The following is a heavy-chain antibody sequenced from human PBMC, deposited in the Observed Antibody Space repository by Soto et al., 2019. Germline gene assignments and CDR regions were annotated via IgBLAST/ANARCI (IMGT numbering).Heavy chain of an antibody. CDR2: IYYSGST. D-gene: IGHD6-6*01. CDR3: ASLYAYSSSCDY. Sequence: SEPLSLTCTVSGGSISSSSYYWGWIRQPPGKGLEWIGSIYYSGSTYYNPSLKSRVTISVDTSKNQFSLKLSSVTAADTAVYYCASLYAYSSSCDYWGQGTLVTVSS. CDR1: GGSISSSSYY. V-gene: IGHV4-39*01. J-gene: IGHJ4*02.